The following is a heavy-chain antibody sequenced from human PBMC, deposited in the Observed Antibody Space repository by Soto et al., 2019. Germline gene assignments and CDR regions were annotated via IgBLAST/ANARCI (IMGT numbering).Heavy chain of an antibody. Sequence: LRLSCAASGFTFSSYGMHWVRQAPGKGLEWVAVIWYDGSNKYYADSVKGRFTISRDNSKNTLYLQMNSLRAEDTAVYYCARCYYGSGSYYTPLYYYYYYGMDVWGQGTTVTVSS. V-gene: IGHV3-33*01. CDR3: ARCYYGSGSYYTPLYYYYYYGMDV. D-gene: IGHD3-10*01. CDR2: IWYDGSNK. J-gene: IGHJ6*02. CDR1: GFTFSSYG.